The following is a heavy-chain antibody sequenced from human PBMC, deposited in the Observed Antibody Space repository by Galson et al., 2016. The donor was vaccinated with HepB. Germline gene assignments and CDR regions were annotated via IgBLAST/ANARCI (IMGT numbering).Heavy chain of an antibody. CDR2: TYYRSRWYS. CDR3: ARRTGNGFDV. D-gene: IGHD1-1*01. J-gene: IGHJ6*02. V-gene: IGHV6-1*01. CDR1: GDSVSSNSAT. Sequence: CAISGDSVSSNSATWNWIRLSPSRGLEWLGRTYYRSRWYSDYAPSVKSRITINADTSKSQFSLRLNSVTPEDTAVYYCARRTGNGFDVWGQGTTVTVSS.